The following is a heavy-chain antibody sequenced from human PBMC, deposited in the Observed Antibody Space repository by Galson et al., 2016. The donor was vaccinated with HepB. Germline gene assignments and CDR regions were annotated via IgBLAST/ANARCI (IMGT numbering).Heavy chain of an antibody. Sequence: LSLTCTVSGASISSPSYYWDWIRQPPGKGLEWIGSIYYRGRTYYNPSLNSRVTISVRTSKNQFSLNLISVTAADTAVYFCARRAYSYGHDYWGQGTLVTVSP. CDR1: GASISSPSYY. D-gene: IGHD5-18*01. CDR3: ARRAYSYGHDY. V-gene: IGHV4-39*01. J-gene: IGHJ4*02. CDR2: IYYRGRT.